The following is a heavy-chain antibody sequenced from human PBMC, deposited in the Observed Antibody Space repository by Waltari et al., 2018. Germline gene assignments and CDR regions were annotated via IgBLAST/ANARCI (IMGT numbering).Heavy chain of an antibody. Sequence: QVQLQESGPGLVKPSDTLSLTCSIFGGSISSSYWSWIRQPPGKGLEWIGYIYYRGTTNYNPSLRSRVTISVDTSKNQFSLNLSSVTAADTAVYYCAREFSIVAAGTRIGALDVWGQGTMVTVSS. CDR1: GGSISSSY. CDR2: IYYRGTT. V-gene: IGHV4-59*01. J-gene: IGHJ3*01. D-gene: IGHD6-13*01. CDR3: AREFSIVAAGTRIGALDV.